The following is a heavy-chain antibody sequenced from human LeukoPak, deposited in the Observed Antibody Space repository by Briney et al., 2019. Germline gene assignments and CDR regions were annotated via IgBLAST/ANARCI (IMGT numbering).Heavy chain of an antibody. CDR2: INHSGST. J-gene: IGHJ4*02. CDR3: VREGVVGAYGHFDY. V-gene: IGHV4-34*01. D-gene: IGHD2-15*01. CDR1: GGSFSGYY. Sequence: PSETLSLTCAVYGGSFSGYYWSWIRQPPGKGLEWIGEINHSGSTNYNPSLKSRVTISVDTSKNQFSLKLSSVTAADTAVYYCVREGVVGAYGHFDYWGQGTLVTVSS.